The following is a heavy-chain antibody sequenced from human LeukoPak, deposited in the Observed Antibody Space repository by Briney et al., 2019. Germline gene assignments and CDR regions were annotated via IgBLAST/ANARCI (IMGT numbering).Heavy chain of an antibody. CDR3: ARGGDFWSGYQAANNWFDP. J-gene: IGHJ5*02. D-gene: IGHD3-3*01. CDR2: INPSGGST. Sequence: ASVKVSCKASGYTFTSYYMHWVRQAPGQGLEWMGIINPSGGSTSYAQKFQGRVTMTRDTSTSTVYMELSSLRSEDTAVYYFARGGDFWSGYQAANNWFDPWGQGTLVTVSS. V-gene: IGHV1-46*01. CDR1: GYTFTSYY.